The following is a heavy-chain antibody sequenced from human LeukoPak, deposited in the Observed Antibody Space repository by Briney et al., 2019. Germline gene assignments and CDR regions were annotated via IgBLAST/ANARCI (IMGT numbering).Heavy chain of an antibody. D-gene: IGHD3-9*01. J-gene: IGHJ6*03. CDR3: AKTNGVANDILTGFYYFYYMDV. CDR1: GGSISSSTYY. Sequence: PSETLSLTCTVSGGSISSSTYYWNWIRQPPGKGLEWIGYIYYSGTTNYNPSLKSRVSMSVDTSKNQFSLKLSSVTAADTAVYYCAKTNGVANDILTGFYYFYYMDVWGNGTTVTVSS. CDR2: IYYSGTT. V-gene: IGHV4-61*01.